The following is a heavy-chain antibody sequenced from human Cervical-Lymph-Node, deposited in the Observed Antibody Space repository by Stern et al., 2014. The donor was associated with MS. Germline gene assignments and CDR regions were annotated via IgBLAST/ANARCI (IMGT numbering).Heavy chain of an antibody. D-gene: IGHD6-6*01. CDR2: INPRGGST. CDR1: GYTFTSYY. Sequence: QVQLVQSGAEVKKPGASVKVSCKASGYTFTSYYMHWVRQPPGQGLEWMGIINPRGGSTSYAQKFQGRVTMTRDTSTSTVYMELSSLRSEDTAVYYCARDRIAARLWFDPWGQGTLVTVSS. J-gene: IGHJ5*02. V-gene: IGHV1-46*01. CDR3: ARDRIAARLWFDP.